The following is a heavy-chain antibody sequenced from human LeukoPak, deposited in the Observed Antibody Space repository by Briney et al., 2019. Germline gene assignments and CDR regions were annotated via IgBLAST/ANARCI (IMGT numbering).Heavy chain of an antibody. Sequence: PGVSLRLSCAASGFTFSNYGMNWVRQSPGKGLEWVSYISTSGSNIYYADSVKGRFTVSRDNAKNSVYLQMSSLRAEDTAIYYCAREGSSSWSLRGRFDYWGQGIPVTVSS. CDR2: ISTSGSNI. D-gene: IGHD6-13*01. CDR3: AREGSSSWSLRGRFDY. J-gene: IGHJ4*02. V-gene: IGHV3-48*04. CDR1: GFTFSNYG.